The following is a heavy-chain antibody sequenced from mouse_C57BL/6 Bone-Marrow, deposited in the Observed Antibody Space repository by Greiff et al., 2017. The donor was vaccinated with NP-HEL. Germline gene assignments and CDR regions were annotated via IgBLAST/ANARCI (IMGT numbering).Heavy chain of an antibody. CDR1: GYTFTSYW. J-gene: IGHJ3*01. Sequence: QVQLKQPGAELVMPGASVKLSCKASGYTFTSYWMHWVKQRPGQGLEWIGEIDPSDSYTNYNQKFKGKSTLTVDKSSSTAYMQLSSLTSEDSAVYYCAREGWLLLFAYWGQGTLVTVSA. CDR2: IDPSDSYT. CDR3: AREGWLLLFAY. D-gene: IGHD2-3*01. V-gene: IGHV1-69*01.